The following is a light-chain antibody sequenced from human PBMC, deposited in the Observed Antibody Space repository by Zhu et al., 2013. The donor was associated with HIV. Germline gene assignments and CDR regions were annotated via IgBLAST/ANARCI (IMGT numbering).Light chain of an antibody. Sequence: IVMTQSPATLSVSPGDRVTLSCRASQSVNRNLAWYQQKPGQAPRLLIYGAFNRASGIPDRFSGSGSGTDFTLTISSLQAEDVAVYYCQQYSSSPLTFGGGTKVEDQT. CDR3: QQYSSSPLT. J-gene: IGKJ4*01. CDR1: QSVNRN. CDR2: GAF. V-gene: IGKV3D-15*01.